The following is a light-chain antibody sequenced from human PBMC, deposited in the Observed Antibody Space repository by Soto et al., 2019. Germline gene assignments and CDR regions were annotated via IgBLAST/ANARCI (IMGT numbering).Light chain of an antibody. J-gene: IGLJ3*02. CDR2: RNT. Sequence: QAVVTQPPSASGTPGQRVTISCSGSSSNIGSNYVYWYQQRPGTAPKLLIYRNTQRPSRVLDRFSGSKSGTSASLGNSGLRSEDEDDYYCAAWDVSLSGPIWVFGGGTKLPVL. CDR3: AAWDVSLSGPIWV. V-gene: IGLV1-47*01. CDR1: SSNIGSNY.